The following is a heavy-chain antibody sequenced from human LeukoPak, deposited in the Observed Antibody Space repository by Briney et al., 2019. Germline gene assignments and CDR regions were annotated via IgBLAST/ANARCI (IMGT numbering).Heavy chain of an antibody. V-gene: IGHV4-34*01. D-gene: IGHD3-10*01. CDR1: GGSFSGYY. J-gene: IGHJ4*02. Sequence: SETLPLTCADYGGSFSGYYWSWIRQPPGKGLEWIGEINHSGSTNYNPSLKSRVTISVDTSKNQFSLKLSSVTAADTAVYYCARGFSRYGSGSYPRGYWGQGTLVTVSS. CDR2: INHSGST. CDR3: ARGFSRYGSGSYPRGY.